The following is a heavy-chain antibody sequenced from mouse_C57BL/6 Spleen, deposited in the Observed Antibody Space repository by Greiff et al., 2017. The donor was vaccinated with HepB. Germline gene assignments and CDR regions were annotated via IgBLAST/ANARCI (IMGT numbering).Heavy chain of an antibody. V-gene: IGHV1-80*01. J-gene: IGHJ2*01. CDR3: ARGGYNVLGDY. D-gene: IGHD2-2*01. CDR2: IYPGDGDT. Sequence: VQLQQSGAELVKPGASVKISCKASGYAFSSYWMNWVKQRPGEGLEWIGQIYPGDGDTNYNGKFKGKATLTADKSSSTAYMQLSSLTSEDAAVYYCARGGYNVLGDYWGQGTALTVCS. CDR1: GYAFSSYW.